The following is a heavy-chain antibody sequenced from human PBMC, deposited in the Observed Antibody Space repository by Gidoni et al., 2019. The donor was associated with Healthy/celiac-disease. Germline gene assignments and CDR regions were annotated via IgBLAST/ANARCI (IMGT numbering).Heavy chain of an antibody. V-gene: IGHV1-3*01. CDR3: ARDCPYYYGSGSYYNHDAFDI. CDR2: IHAGNGNT. D-gene: IGHD3-10*01. CDR1: GYTFPSSA. Sequence: QFQLVQSVAEVMKPGASVKVSCQAYGYTFPSSAMHCVRQAPGQRLEWMGWIHAGNGNTKYTQKFQGRVNITRDTSASTAYMELSSLRSEDTAVDYCARDCPYYYGSGSYYNHDAFDIWGQGTMVTVSS. J-gene: IGHJ3*02.